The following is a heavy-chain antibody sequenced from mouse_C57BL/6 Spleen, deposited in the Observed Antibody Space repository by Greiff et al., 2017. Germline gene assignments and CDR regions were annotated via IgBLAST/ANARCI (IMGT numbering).Heavy chain of an antibody. J-gene: IGHJ2*01. V-gene: IGHV1-59*01. Sequence: QVQLQQPGAELVRPGTSVKLSCKASGYTFTSYWMHWVKQRPGQGLEWIGVIDPSDSYTNYNQKFKGKATLTVDTSSSTAYMQLSSLTSEDSAVYYCARYPYYYGSSYGYFDYWGQGTTLTLSS. CDR3: ARYPYYYGSSYGYFDY. CDR2: IDPSDSYT. CDR1: GYTFTSYW. D-gene: IGHD1-1*01.